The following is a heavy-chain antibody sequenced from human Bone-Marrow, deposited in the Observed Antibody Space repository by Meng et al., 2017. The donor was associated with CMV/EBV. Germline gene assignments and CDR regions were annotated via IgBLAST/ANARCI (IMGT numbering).Heavy chain of an antibody. V-gene: IGHV3-21*01. D-gene: IGHD4-17*01. CDR1: GFTFSSYS. CDR2: ISSSSSYI. J-gene: IGHJ4*02. CDR3: ARYDYGDYGAFSY. Sequence: GESLKISCAASGFTFSSYSMNWVRQAPGKGLEWVSSISSSSSYIYYADSVKGRFTISRDNAKNSLYLQMNSLRAEDTAVYYCARYDYGDYGAFSYWGQGKLVTVSS.